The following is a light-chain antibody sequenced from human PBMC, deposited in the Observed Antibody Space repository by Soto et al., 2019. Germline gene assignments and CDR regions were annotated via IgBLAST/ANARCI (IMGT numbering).Light chain of an antibody. CDR3: QSYDSSLRDVV. CDR1: SSDIVAGYD. V-gene: IGLV1-40*01. Sequence: QLVLTQPPSVSGAPGQRVTISCTGSSSDIVAGYDVHWYQQLPGTAPKLLIYGNNNRPSGVPDRFSGSKSGTSASLAITGLQAEDEADYYCQSYDSSLRDVVFGGGTKLTVL. CDR2: GNN. J-gene: IGLJ2*01.